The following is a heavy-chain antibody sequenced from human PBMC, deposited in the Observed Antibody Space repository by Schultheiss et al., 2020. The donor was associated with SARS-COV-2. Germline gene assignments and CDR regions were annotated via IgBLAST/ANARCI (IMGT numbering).Heavy chain of an antibody. CDR3: ARDLGVQYYYYYYYGMDV. CDR2: IKQDGSEK. D-gene: IGHD4-11*01. V-gene: IGHV3-7*03. J-gene: IGHJ6*02. Sequence: GGSLRLSCAASGFTFSSYWMSWVRQAPGKGLEWVANIKQDGSEKYYVDSVKGRFTISRDNAKNSLYLQMNSLRAEDTAVYYCARDLGVQYYYYYYYGMDVWGQGTTVTVSS. CDR1: GFTFSSYW.